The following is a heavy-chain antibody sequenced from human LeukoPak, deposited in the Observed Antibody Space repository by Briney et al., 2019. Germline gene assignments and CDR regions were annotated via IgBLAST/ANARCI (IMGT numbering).Heavy chain of an antibody. CDR1: GFTFSSYS. D-gene: IGHD3-22*01. CDR2: ISSSSSYI. CDR3: ARAVFDSSGYPADY. Sequence: PGGSLRLSCAASGFTFSSYSMNWVRQAPGKGLEWVSSISSSSSYIYYADSVKGRFTISRGNAKNSLYLQMNSLRAEDTAVYYCARAVFDSSGYPADYWGQGTLVTVSS. J-gene: IGHJ4*02. V-gene: IGHV3-21*01.